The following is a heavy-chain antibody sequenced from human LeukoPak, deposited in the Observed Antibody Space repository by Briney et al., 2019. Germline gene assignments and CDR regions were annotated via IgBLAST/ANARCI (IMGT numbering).Heavy chain of an antibody. Sequence: PGGSLRLSCAASGFTFSSYAMSWVRQAPGKGLEYVSAISSNGGSTYYANSVKGRFTISRDNSKNALYLQMGSLRAEDMAVYYCALQSRDFDSSGFYFDYWGRGTLVTVSS. CDR3: ALQSRDFDSSGFYFDY. CDR1: GFTFSSYA. D-gene: IGHD3-22*01. V-gene: IGHV3-64*01. J-gene: IGHJ4*02. CDR2: ISSNGGST.